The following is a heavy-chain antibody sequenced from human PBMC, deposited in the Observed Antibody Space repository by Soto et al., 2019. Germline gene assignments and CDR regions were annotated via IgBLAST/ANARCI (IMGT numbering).Heavy chain of an antibody. Sequence: GGSLRLSCAASGFTFDDYAMHWVRQAPGKGLEWVSGISWNSGSIGYADSVKGRFTISRDNAKNSLYLQMNSLRAEDTALYYCAKDIGWVRILAFDIWGQGTMVTVSS. CDR3: AKDIGWVRILAFDI. V-gene: IGHV3-9*01. CDR2: ISWNSGSI. CDR1: GFTFDDYA. J-gene: IGHJ3*02. D-gene: IGHD5-12*01.